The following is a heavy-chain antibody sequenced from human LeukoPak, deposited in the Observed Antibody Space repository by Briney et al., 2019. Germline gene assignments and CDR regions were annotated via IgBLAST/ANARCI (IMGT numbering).Heavy chain of an antibody. CDR1: GFTFSSYA. D-gene: IGHD2-15*01. CDR2: ISVSGNT. CDR3: AKAPVTSCRGAFCYPFDY. V-gene: IGHV3-23*01. Sequence: YPGGSLRLSCAASGFTFSSYAMSWVRQGPGKGLEWVSAISVSGNTYHADSVKGRFTISRDSSKNTLYLQMNSLRAGDAAVYYCAKAPVTSCRGAFCYPFDYWGQGTLVTVSS. J-gene: IGHJ4*02.